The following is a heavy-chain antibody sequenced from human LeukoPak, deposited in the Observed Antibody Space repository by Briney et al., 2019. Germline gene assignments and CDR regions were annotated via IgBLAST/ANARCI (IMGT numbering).Heavy chain of an antibody. Sequence: GGSLRLSCAASGFTFSSYGMNWVRQAPGKGLEWVSYISSSSSSIYYPDSVKGRFTISRDNAKNSLYLQMNSLRAEDTAVHYCARDFGSGRRWFDYWGRGTLVTVSS. CDR3: ARDFGSGRRWFDY. CDR2: ISSSSSSI. CDR1: GFTFSSYG. V-gene: IGHV3-48*01. D-gene: IGHD4-23*01. J-gene: IGHJ4*02.